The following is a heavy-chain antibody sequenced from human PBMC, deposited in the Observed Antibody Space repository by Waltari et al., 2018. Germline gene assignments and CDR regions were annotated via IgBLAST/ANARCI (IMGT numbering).Heavy chain of an antibody. CDR1: GFTFSSNW. CDR2: IKSDGSST. CDR3: ARAGEGAISYGMDV. Sequence: EVQLVESGGGLAQPGGSLRISCAASGFTFSSNWMNWVRQAPGKGLVWVSCIKSDGSSTSYRDSVKGRFTISRDNTKNTLYLQMNSLRDEYTAVYYCARAGEGAISYGMDVWGQGTMVTVFS. V-gene: IGHV3-74*01. D-gene: IGHD1-1*01. J-gene: IGHJ6*02.